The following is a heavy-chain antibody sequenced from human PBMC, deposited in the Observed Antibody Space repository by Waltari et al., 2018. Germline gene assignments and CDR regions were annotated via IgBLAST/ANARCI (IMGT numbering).Heavy chain of an antibody. CDR2: INPDGSQK. CDR3: TTLARGESGDY. V-gene: IGHV3-7*01. J-gene: IGHJ4*02. D-gene: IGHD3-10*01. Sequence: EVQLVESGGGLVQLGGSLRPSCAASGFTFNTYWMKWIRQAPGKGLEWVANINPDGSQKFYVDSVKGRFTVSRDNAQNSLYLQMNNLRAEDTAVYYCTTLARGESGDYWGQGTLVTVSS. CDR1: GFTFNTYW.